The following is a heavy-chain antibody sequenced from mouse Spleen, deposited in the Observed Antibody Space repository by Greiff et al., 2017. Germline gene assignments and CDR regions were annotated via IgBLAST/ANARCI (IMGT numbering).Heavy chain of an antibody. CDR1: GFTFSSYA. CDR2: ISSGGSYN. J-gene: IGHJ2*01. D-gene: IGHD1-2*01. V-gene: IGHV5-9-3*01. CDR3: ARPSLLRLPYFDY. Sequence: EVKLVESGGGLVKPGGSLKLSCAASGFTFSSYAMSWVRQTPEKRLEWVATISSGGSYNYYPDSVKGRFTISRDNAKNTLYLQMSSLRSEDTAMYYCARPSLLRLPYFDYWGQGTTLTVSS.